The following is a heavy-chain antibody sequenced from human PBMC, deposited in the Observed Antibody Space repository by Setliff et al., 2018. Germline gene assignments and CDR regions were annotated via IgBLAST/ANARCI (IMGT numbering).Heavy chain of an antibody. J-gene: IGHJ4*02. CDR1: GGTFSSYA. D-gene: IGHD2-21*02. Sequence: SVKVSCKASGGTFSSYAIDWVRQAPGQGLEWMGGIIPMFGTTDYSQKFQGRVTIITDESTNTAYMELSSLRTEDTAVYYCAKSATAFFHFNFWGQGTLVTVSS. CDR3: AKSATAFFHFNF. CDR2: IIPMFGTT. V-gene: IGHV1-69*05.